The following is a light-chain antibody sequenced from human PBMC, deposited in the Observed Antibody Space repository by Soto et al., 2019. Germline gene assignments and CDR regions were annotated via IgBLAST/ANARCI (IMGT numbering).Light chain of an antibody. CDR2: DAF. J-gene: IGKJ2*01. V-gene: IGKV3-11*01. CDR1: QSVSSY. CDR3: QQRSNWPPEFT. Sequence: EIVLTQSPATLSLSPGEGVTLSCTASQSVSSYLAWYQQKPGQAPRLLIYDAFNRATGIPDRFSGSGSGTDFSHTISSLEPEDFAVYYCQQRSNWPPEFTFGQGTKLEI.